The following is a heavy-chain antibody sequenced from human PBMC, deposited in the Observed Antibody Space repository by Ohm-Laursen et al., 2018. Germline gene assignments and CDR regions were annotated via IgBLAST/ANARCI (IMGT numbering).Heavy chain of an antibody. Sequence: GSLRLSCTASGFTFSSDWMNWVRQAPAGGLEWVSSVSNSGGGTYYADSVKGRFTISRDNSKNTLYLQMNTLRADDTAVYYCAKGFDCWGQGTLVTVSS. J-gene: IGHJ4*02. CDR3: AKGFDC. CDR1: GFTFSSDW. V-gene: IGHV3-23*01. CDR2: VSNSGGGT.